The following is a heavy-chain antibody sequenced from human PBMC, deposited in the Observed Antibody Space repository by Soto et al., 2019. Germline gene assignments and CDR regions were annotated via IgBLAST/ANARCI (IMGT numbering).Heavy chain of an antibody. V-gene: IGHV4-34*01. D-gene: IGHD3-3*01. CDR1: GGSFSGYY. Sequence: QVQLQQWGAGLLKPSETLSLTCAVYGGSFSGYYWSWIRQPPGKGLEWIGEINHSGSTNYNPSLNSRVTISVDTSKNQFSLKLSSVTAADTAVYYCARVGYYDFWSGYSDRRWFDPWGQGTLVTVSS. J-gene: IGHJ5*02. CDR2: INHSGST. CDR3: ARVGYYDFWSGYSDRRWFDP.